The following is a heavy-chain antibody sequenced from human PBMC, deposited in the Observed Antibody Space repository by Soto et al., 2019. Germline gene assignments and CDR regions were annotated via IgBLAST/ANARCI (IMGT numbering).Heavy chain of an antibody. V-gene: IGHV3-30-3*01. J-gene: IGHJ6*02. CDR2: ISYDGSNK. D-gene: IGHD3-9*01. CDR3: ARDLTFETGMDV. CDR1: GFTFSSYA. Sequence: GGSLRLSCAASGFTFSSYAMHWVRQAPGKGLEWVAVISYDGSNKYYADSVKGRFTISRDNSKNTLYLQMNSLRAEDTAVYYCARDLTFETGMDVWGQGTTVTVSS.